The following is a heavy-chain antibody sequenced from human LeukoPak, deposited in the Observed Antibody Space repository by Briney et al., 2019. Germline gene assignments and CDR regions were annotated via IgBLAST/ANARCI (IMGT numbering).Heavy chain of an antibody. V-gene: IGHV4-4*07. J-gene: IGHJ3*02. CDR3: ASVRLPITIFGEDAFDI. D-gene: IGHD3-10*02. Sequence: SETLSLTCTVSGGSISSYYWSWIRQPAGKGLEWIGRIYTSGSTNYNPSLKSRVTMSVDTSKNQFSLKLSSVTAADTAVYYRASVRLPITIFGEDAFDIWGQGTMVTVSS. CDR1: GGSISSYY. CDR2: IYTSGST.